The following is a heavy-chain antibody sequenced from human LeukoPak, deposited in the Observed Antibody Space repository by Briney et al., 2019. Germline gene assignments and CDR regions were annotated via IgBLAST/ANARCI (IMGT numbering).Heavy chain of an antibody. J-gene: IGHJ4*02. CDR2: IKQDGSEK. V-gene: IGHV3-7*01. D-gene: IGHD4-17*01. CDR1: RFTFSSYW. Sequence: PGGSLRLSCAASRFTFSSYWMRWVRQAPGKGLEWVANIKQDGSEKYYVDSVKGRFTISRDNAKNSLYLQMNSLRAEDTAVYYCARDRRTVTTFDYWGQGTLVTVSS. CDR3: ARDRRTVTTFDY.